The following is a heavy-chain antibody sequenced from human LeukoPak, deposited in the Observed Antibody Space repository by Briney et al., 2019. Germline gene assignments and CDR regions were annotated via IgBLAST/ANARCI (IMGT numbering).Heavy chain of an antibody. CDR3: ARHVKREYFDY. V-gene: IGHV4-59*08. Sequence: SETLSLTCTVSGGSINSYYWSWIRQPPGKGLEWIGYIYHSGSTYYNPSLKSRVTISVDRSKNQFSLKLSSVTAADTAVYYCARHVKREYFDYWGQGTLVTVSS. CDR2: IYHSGST. D-gene: IGHD1-26*01. J-gene: IGHJ4*02. CDR1: GGSINSYY.